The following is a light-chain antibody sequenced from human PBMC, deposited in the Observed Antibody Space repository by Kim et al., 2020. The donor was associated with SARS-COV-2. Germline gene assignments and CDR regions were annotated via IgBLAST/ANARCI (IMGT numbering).Light chain of an antibody. CDR2: DVS. CDR1: SADIGSYDY. V-gene: IGLV2-14*03. J-gene: IGLJ3*02. Sequence: QSVLTQPASVSGSPGHSIIISCTGSSADIGSYDYVSWYQQHPGKAPKLLIYDVSNRPSGVSHRVSGSKSGSTASLTISGLQADDEADYYCASYTRSSTLVFGGGTKVTVL. CDR3: ASYTRSSTLV.